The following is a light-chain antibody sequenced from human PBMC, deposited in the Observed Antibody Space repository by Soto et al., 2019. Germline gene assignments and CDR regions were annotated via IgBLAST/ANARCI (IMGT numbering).Light chain of an antibody. CDR1: RIIGHNY. Sequence: DNVMTQSPDTLSVSPGDRATLSCRASRIIGHNYLAWYQQKRGQPPRLLIYATSTRATGIPDRFSGSGSVTNFTLTISRLEPEDFAVYYCQQFGISPWTFGQGTKLDIK. V-gene: IGKV3-20*01. CDR2: ATS. CDR3: QQFGISPWT. J-gene: IGKJ1*01.